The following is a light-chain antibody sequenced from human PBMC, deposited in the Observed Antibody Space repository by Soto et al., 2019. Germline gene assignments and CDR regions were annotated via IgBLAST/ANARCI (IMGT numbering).Light chain of an antibody. Sequence: QSALTQPASVSGSPGQSITISCTGTSSDVGSYKDVSWYQHHPGKVPKLMIYDVSERPSGVPDRFSGSKSGNTASLTISGLQAEDEANYYCCAYADTFYVFGTGTKVTVL. CDR1: SSDVGSYKD. V-gene: IGLV2-11*01. CDR2: DVS. J-gene: IGLJ1*01. CDR3: CAYADTFYV.